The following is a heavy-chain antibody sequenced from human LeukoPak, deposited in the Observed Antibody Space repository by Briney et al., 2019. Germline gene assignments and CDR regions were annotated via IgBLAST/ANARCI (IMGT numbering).Heavy chain of an antibody. CDR3: ARFAGYTSDWLDAFVI. J-gene: IGHJ3*02. CDR2: INPNSGGT. Sequence: ASVKVSCKASGYTFTAYYMHWVRQAPGQGLEWMGWINPNSGGTNRAQKFQGRVTMTRDTSISTAYMELTRLRSDDTAMYYCARFAGYTSDWLDAFVIWGQGTVVTVSS. V-gene: IGHV1-2*02. D-gene: IGHD6-19*01. CDR1: GYTFTAYY.